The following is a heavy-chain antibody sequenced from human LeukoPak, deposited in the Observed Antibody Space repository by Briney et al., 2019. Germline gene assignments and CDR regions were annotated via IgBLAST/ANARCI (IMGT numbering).Heavy chain of an antibody. Sequence: PGGSLRLSCAASGFTLSIYAMHWVRQAPGKGLEWVAVISSDGSNKYYADSVKGRFTISTDNSKNTLYLQMNSLRAEDTAVYYCATGDTIDWFDRPRSWGQGTLVTVSS. CDR3: ATGDTIDWFDRPRS. D-gene: IGHD3-9*01. CDR1: GFTLSIYA. J-gene: IGHJ5*02. V-gene: IGHV3-30*03. CDR2: ISSDGSNK.